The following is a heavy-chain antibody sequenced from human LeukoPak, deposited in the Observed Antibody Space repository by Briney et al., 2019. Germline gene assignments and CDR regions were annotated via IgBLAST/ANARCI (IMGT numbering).Heavy chain of an antibody. J-gene: IGHJ5*01. CDR1: GFTVGTNY. D-gene: IGHD6-25*01. V-gene: IGHV3-66*01. CDR2: LYSGGST. Sequence: GGSLRLSCAASGFTVGTNYMSWVRQAPGKGLEGVSVLYSGGSTYYADSVKGRFTISGDNSKNTLYLQMNSLRAEDTAVYYCARSRGGHGGFPGWFDSWAREPWSPSPQ. CDR3: ARSRGGHGGFPGWFDS.